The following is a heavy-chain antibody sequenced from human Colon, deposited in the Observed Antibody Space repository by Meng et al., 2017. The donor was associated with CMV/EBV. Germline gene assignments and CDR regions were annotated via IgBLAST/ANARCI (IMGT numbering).Heavy chain of an antibody. CDR1: GGSISSYH. CDR3: AREGSPSWGFDP. D-gene: IGHD6-6*01. V-gene: IGHV4-59*01. J-gene: IGHJ5*02. Sequence: TLSLTCIVSGGSISSYHWSWIRQPPGKGLEWIGYIRYSGSTNSNPSLKSRVTISVDTSKNQFSLRLSSVTAADTAVYYCAREGSPSWGFDPWGQGTLVTVSS. CDR2: IRYSGST.